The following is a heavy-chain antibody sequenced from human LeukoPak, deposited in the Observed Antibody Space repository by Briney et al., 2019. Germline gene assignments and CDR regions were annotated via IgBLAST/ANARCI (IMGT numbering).Heavy chain of an antibody. Sequence: SETLSLTCAVSGYSISSGYYWGWIRQPPGKGLEWIESIYHSGSTYYNPSLESRVTISVDTSKNQFSLKLSSVTAADTAVYYCARQSRWVGATFDPWGQGTLVTVSS. CDR1: GYSISSGYY. CDR2: IYHSGST. J-gene: IGHJ5*02. D-gene: IGHD1-26*01. CDR3: ARQSRWVGATFDP. V-gene: IGHV4-38-2*01.